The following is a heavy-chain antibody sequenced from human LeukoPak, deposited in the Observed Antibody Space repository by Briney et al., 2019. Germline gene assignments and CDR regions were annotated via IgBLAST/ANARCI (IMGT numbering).Heavy chain of an antibody. V-gene: IGHV4-59*01. CDR1: GGSLNNYY. Sequence: SETLSLTCTVSGGSLNNYYWSWMRQPPGKGLEWIAYIYYSGSTNYNPSLESRVTISLDTPKNQFSLKLSSVTAADTAVYYCARGNGYNYYWGQGTLVTVSS. D-gene: IGHD5-24*01. CDR3: ARGNGYNYY. J-gene: IGHJ4*02. CDR2: IYYSGST.